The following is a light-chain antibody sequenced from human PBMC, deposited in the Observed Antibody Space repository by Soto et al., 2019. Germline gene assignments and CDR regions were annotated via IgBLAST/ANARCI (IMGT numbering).Light chain of an antibody. V-gene: IGLV2-14*01. CDR1: SSDVGVYNY. J-gene: IGLJ3*02. Sequence: QSALTQPASVSGSPGQSITISCTGTSSDVGVYNYVSWYQQHPGKAPKLMIYEVSNRPSGVSNRFSGSKSGNTASLTISGLRPEDEADYYCSSYTTSSTLEVFGGGTKLTVL. CDR3: SSYTTSSTLEV. CDR2: EVS.